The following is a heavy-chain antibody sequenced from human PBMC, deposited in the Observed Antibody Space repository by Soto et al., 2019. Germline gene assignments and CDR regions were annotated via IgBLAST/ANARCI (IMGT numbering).Heavy chain of an antibody. CDR3: ALRWNYYLEF. CDR1: GFPFREFG. V-gene: IGHV3-33*05. J-gene: IGHJ4*02. Sequence: QMQLVESGGGVVQPGRSLRLSCVASGFPFREFGMHWVRQAPGKGLESVALISYDGSDYADSVKGRFTISRDDSRDTLFLHMDNLTPDQTGVYYCALRWNYYLEFWGQGTLVGVSS. CDR2: ISYDGSD. D-gene: IGHD3-22*01.